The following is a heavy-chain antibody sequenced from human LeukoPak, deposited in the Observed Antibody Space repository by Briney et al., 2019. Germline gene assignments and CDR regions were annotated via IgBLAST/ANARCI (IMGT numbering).Heavy chain of an antibody. D-gene: IGHD2-21*01. CDR3: ARYCGGDCYGMDV. CDR1: EFTFSSYW. V-gene: IGHV3-7*01. CDR2: IKQDGSEK. Sequence: GSLRLSCPASEFTFSSYWMSWVRQAPGKGLEWVANIKQDGSEKDYVDSVKGRFTISRDNAKNSLYLQMNSLRAEDTAVHYCARYCGGDCYGMDVWGQGTTVTVSS. J-gene: IGHJ6*02.